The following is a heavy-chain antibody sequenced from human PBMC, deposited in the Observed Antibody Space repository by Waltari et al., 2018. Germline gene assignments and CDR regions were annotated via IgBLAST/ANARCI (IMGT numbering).Heavy chain of an antibody. CDR3: ARGKQLWFPYYYGMDV. CDR1: GGSFSGYY. CDR2: INHSGST. Sequence: QVTLQQWGAGLLKPSETLSLTCAVYGGSFSGYYWSWNRQPPGKGLEGIGEINHSGSTNYNPSLKSRVTISVDTSKNQFSLKLSSVTAADTAVYYCARGKQLWFPYYYGMDVWGQGTTVTVSS. V-gene: IGHV4-34*01. J-gene: IGHJ6*02. D-gene: IGHD5-18*01.